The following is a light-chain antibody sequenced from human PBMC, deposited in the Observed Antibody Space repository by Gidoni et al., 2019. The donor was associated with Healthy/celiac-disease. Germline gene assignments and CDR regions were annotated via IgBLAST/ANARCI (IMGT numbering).Light chain of an antibody. V-gene: IGLV1-44*01. CDR2: SNN. Sequence: QSVLTQPHSASGPPGQRGTISCSGSISNIGSNTVTWYQQLPGPAPQLLIYSNNQRPSGVPDRFSGSKSGTSASLAISGLQSEDEADYYCAAWDDSLNGWVFGGGTKLTVL. J-gene: IGLJ3*02. CDR3: AAWDDSLNGWV. CDR1: ISNIGSNT.